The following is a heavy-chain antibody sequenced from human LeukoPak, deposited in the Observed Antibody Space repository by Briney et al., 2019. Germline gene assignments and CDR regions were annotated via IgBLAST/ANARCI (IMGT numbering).Heavy chain of an antibody. D-gene: IGHD6-13*01. Sequence: GGSLRLSCAASGFTFSSYGMHWVRQAPGKGLEWVAVISYDGSNKYYADSVKGRFTISRDNSKNTLYLQMNSLRAEDTAVYYCAKDVEAAAGTYYFDYWGQGTLVTVSS. V-gene: IGHV3-30*18. CDR2: ISYDGSNK. CDR1: GFTFSSYG. CDR3: AKDVEAAAGTYYFDY. J-gene: IGHJ4*02.